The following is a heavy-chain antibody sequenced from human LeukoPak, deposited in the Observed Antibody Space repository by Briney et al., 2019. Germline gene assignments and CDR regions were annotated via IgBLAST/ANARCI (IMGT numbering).Heavy chain of an antibody. D-gene: IGHD2-2*01. J-gene: IGHJ4*02. CDR3: ATRPGGYCSSTSCYVVDY. V-gene: IGHV4-34*01. Sequence: SETPSLTCAVYGGSFSGYYWSWIRQPPGKGLEWIGEINHSGSTNYNPSLKSRVTISVDTSKNQFSLKLSSVTAADTAVYYCATRPGGYCSSTSCYVVDYWGQGTLVTVSS. CDR1: GGSFSGYY. CDR2: INHSGST.